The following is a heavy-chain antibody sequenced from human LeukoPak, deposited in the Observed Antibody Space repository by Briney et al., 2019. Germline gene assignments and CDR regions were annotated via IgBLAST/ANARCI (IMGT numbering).Heavy chain of an antibody. J-gene: IGHJ4*02. CDR2: ISYDGNNK. CDR3: AKVAALSN. V-gene: IGHV3-30*04. CDR1: GFTFRNFA. Sequence: PGGSLRLSCAASGFTFRNFAMHWARQAPGKGLEWVALISYDGNNKYYADSVKGRFTISRDNSKNTLYLQMNSLRAEDTAVYYCAKVAALSNWGQGVLVTVSS. D-gene: IGHD6-13*01.